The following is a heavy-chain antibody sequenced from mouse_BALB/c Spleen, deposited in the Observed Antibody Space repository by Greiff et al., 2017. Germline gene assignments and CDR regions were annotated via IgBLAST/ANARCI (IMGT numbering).Heavy chain of an antibody. V-gene: IGHV5-9-3*01. Sequence: EVHLVESGGGLVKPGGSLKLSCAASGFTFSSYAMSWVRQTPEKRLEWVATISSGGSYTYYPDSVKGRFTISRDNAKNTLYLQMSSLRSEDTAMYYCARLDGNYVGFAYWGQGTLVTVSA. D-gene: IGHD2-1*01. CDR1: GFTFSSYA. CDR2: ISSGGSYT. J-gene: IGHJ3*01. CDR3: ARLDGNYVGFAY.